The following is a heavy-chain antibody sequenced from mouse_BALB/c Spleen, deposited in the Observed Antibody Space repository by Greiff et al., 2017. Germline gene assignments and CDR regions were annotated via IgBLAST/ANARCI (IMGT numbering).Heavy chain of an antibody. V-gene: IGHV5-9-3*01. J-gene: IGHJ4*01. CDR2: ISSGGSYT. CDR3: AREGIKGYAMDY. CDR1: GFTFSSYA. D-gene: IGHD1-3*01. Sequence: EVQGVESGGGLVKPGGSLKLSCAASGFTFSSYAMSWVRQTPEKRLEWVATISSGGSYTYYPDSVKGRFTISRDNAKNTLYLQMSSLRSEDTAMYYCAREGIKGYAMDYWGQGTSVTVSS.